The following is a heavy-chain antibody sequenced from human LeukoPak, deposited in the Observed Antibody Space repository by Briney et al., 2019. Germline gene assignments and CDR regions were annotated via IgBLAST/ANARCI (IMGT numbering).Heavy chain of an antibody. Sequence: ASVKVSCKASGYTFTGYYMHWVRQAPGQGLEWMGWINPNSGVTNYTQKFQGRVTMTRDTSISTAYMELSRLRSDDTAVYYCARAKPQYYYDSSGYPDYWGQGTLVTVSS. V-gene: IGHV1-2*02. J-gene: IGHJ4*02. D-gene: IGHD3-22*01. CDR2: INPNSGVT. CDR3: ARAKPQYYYDSSGYPDY. CDR1: GYTFTGYY.